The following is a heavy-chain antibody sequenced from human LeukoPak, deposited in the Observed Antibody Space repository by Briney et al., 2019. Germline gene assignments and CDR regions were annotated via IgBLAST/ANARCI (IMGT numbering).Heavy chain of an antibody. V-gene: IGHV3-21*01. CDR3: ASMTTVHY. CDR2: ISSSSSYI. D-gene: IGHD4-17*01. CDR1: GFTFSSYS. Sequence: PGGSLRLSCAASGFTFSSYSMNWVRQAPGKGLEWVSSISSSSSYIYYADSAKGRFTISRGNAKNSLYLQMNSLRAEDTAVYYCASMTTVHYWGQGTLVTVSS. J-gene: IGHJ4*02.